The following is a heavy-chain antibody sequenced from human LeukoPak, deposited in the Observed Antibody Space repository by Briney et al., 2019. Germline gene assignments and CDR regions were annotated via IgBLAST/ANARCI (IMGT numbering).Heavy chain of an antibody. CDR3: ASRDIVATYFDY. V-gene: IGHV4-39*07. CDR1: GGSISSSSYY. CDR2: IYYSGST. D-gene: IGHD5-12*01. J-gene: IGHJ4*02. Sequence: PSETLSLTCTVSGGSISSSSYYWGWIRQPPGKGLEWIGSIYYSGSTYYNPSLKSRVTISVDTSKNQFSLKLSSVTAADTAAYYCASRDIVATYFDYWGQGTLVTVSS.